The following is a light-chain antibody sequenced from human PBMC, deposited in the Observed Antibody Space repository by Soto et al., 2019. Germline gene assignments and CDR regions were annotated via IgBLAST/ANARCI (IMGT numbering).Light chain of an antibody. CDR2: GAS. J-gene: IGKJ1*01. CDR1: QSVTSSY. CDR3: QQYNNWPPWT. V-gene: IGKV3-15*01. Sequence: EIVLMQSPGTLSLSPWEIATLSCRASQSVTSSYLAWYQQKPGQAPRLLIYGASTRATGIPARFSGSGSGTEFTLTISSLQSEDFAVYYCQQYNNWPPWTFGQGTKVDIK.